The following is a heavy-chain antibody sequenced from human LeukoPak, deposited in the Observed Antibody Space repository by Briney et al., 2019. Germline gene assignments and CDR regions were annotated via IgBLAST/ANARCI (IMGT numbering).Heavy chain of an antibody. D-gene: IGHD6-19*01. J-gene: IGHJ3*02. CDR2: IIPIFGTA. CDR3: ARDYFAGGWMVDAFDI. V-gene: IGHV1-69*05. Sequence: SVKVSCKASGGTFSSYAISWVRQAPGQGLEWMGRIIPIFGTANYAQKFQGRATITTDESTSTAYMELSSLRSEDTAVYYCARDYFAGGWMVDAFDIWGQGTMVTVSS. CDR1: GGTFSSYA.